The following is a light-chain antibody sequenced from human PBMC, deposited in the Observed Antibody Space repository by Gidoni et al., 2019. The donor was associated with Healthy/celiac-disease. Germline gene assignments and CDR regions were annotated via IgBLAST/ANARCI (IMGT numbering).Light chain of an antibody. J-gene: IGLJ1*01. CDR3: AAWDDRLNGPV. V-gene: IGLV1-36*01. CDR1: SSNIGNNA. Sequence: QSVLTQPHSVSAAPRQRVTISCSGSSSNIGNNAVNWYQQLPGKAPKLLIYYDDLLPSGVSGRFSGSKSGTSASLAISGLQSEDEADYYCAAWDDRLNGPVFGTGTKVTVL. CDR2: YDD.